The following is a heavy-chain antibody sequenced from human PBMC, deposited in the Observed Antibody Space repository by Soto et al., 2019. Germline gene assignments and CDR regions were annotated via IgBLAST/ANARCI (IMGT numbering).Heavy chain of an antibody. D-gene: IGHD6-6*01. V-gene: IGHV4-34*01. CDR2: INHSGST. J-gene: IGHJ5*02. CDR1: GGSFSGYY. CDR3: ARGGTRTYSSSSPSRNNWFDP. Sequence: SETLSLTCAVYGGSFSGYYLSWIRQPPGKGLEWIGEINHSGSTNYNPSLKSRVTISVDTSKNQFSLKLSSVTAADTAVYYCARGGTRTYSSSSPSRNNWFDPWGQGTLVTVSS.